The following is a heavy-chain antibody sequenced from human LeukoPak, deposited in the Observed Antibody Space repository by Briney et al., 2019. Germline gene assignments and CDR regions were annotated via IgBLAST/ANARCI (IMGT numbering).Heavy chain of an antibody. J-gene: IGHJ5*02. Sequence: ASVKVSCKASGYTFTNYYMHWVRQAPGQGLEWMGWIVPSSGGTSYAQQFQGRVTMTRDTSISTAYMELSRLTSDDTAVYYCTRVVGANTALWFDPWGQGTLVTVSS. CDR3: TRVVGANTALWFDP. V-gene: IGHV1-2*02. CDR1: GYTFTNYY. CDR2: IVPSSGGT. D-gene: IGHD1-26*01.